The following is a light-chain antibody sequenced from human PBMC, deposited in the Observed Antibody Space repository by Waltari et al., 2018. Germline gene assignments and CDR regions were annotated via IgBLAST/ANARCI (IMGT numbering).Light chain of an antibody. CDR1: QSLVYSDGNTY. V-gene: IGKV2-30*01. CDR2: QVS. Sequence: DVVMSQSPLSLPVTLGQPASISCRSSQSLVYSDGNTYLSWFQQRPGQSPRRLIYQVSNRDSVVPDRFSGSGSGTNFTLKISKMEAEDVGVYYCMQGTYWPGTFGQGTKVEIK. CDR3: MQGTYWPGT. J-gene: IGKJ1*01.